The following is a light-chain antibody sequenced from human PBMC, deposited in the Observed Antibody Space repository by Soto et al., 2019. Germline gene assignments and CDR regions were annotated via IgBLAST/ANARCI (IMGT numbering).Light chain of an antibody. CDR2: LDSDGSH. V-gene: IGLV4-69*01. CDR3: QTWSTGIGV. J-gene: IGLJ2*01. CDR1: SGHSSYA. Sequence: QSVLTQSPSASASLGASVNLTCTLSSGHSSYAIAWHQQQPEKGPRYLMKLDSDGSHSKGDWIPDRFSGSSSGAERYLTISSLQSEDEADYYCQTWSTGIGVFGGGTKVTVL.